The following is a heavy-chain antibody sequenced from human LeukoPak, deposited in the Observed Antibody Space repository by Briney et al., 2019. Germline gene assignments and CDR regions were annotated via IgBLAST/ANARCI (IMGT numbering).Heavy chain of an antibody. CDR2: ISSSSSYI. Sequence: GGSLRLSCAASGFTFSSHSMNWVRQAPGKGLEWVSSISSSSSYIYYADSVKGRFTISRDNAKNSLYLQMNSLRAEDTAVYYCARAGYCSGGSCYYQSHYGMDVWGQGTTVTVSS. CDR1: GFTFSSHS. V-gene: IGHV3-21*01. D-gene: IGHD2-15*01. CDR3: ARAGYCSGGSCYYQSHYGMDV. J-gene: IGHJ6*02.